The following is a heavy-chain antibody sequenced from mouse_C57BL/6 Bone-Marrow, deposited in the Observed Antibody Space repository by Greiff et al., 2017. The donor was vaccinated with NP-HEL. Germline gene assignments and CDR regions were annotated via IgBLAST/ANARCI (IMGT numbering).Heavy chain of an antibody. D-gene: IGHD1-1*01. CDR2: ISGGGGNT. CDR3: ARNYGYFDY. Sequence: EVKLMESGGGLVKPGGSLKLSCAASGFTFSSYTMSWVRQTPEKRLEWVATISGGGGNTYYPDSVKGRFTISRDNAKNTLYLQMSSLRSEDTALYYCARNYGYFDYWGQGTTLTVSS. V-gene: IGHV5-9*01. CDR1: GFTFSSYT. J-gene: IGHJ2*01.